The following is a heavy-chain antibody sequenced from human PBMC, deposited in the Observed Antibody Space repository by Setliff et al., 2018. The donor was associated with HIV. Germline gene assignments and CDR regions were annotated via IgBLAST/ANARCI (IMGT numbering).Heavy chain of an antibody. D-gene: IGHD2-21*01. CDR2: IYYTGIT. J-gene: IGHJ6*02. CDR3: ARAPRTSGVVGYYYYYGMDV. CDR1: GDSITSGGYF. V-gene: IGHV4-61*08. Sequence: ETLSLTCTVSGDSITSGGYFWSWIRQHPGKGLEWIGYIYYTGITTYNPSLKSRVSISLDTSKKQVSLKLNSVTAADTAVYYCARAPRTSGVVGYYYYYGMDVWGQGTTVTVSS.